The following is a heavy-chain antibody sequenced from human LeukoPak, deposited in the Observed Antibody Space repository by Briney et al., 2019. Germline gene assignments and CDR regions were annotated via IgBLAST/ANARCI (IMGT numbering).Heavy chain of an antibody. V-gene: IGHV3-21*01. D-gene: IGHD3-22*01. CDR1: GFIFSRYN. CDR3: ARGSSGNYFDY. CDR2: ISSSSDYI. Sequence: GGSLRLSCAASGFIFSRYNMNWVRQAPGKGLEWVSSISSSSDYIYYADTVKGRFTISRDNAKNSLHLQMNSLRAEDTAVYYCARGSSGNYFDYWGQGTLVTVSS. J-gene: IGHJ4*02.